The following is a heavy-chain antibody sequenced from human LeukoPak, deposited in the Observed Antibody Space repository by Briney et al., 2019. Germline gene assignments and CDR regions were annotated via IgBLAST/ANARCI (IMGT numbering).Heavy chain of an antibody. J-gene: IGHJ4*02. D-gene: IGHD3-16*01. V-gene: IGHV3-23*01. Sequence: GGSMRLSCAASGFTFSSYVMNWVRQAPGKGLEWVSAISGSGDVTYYADSVKGRFTISRDNSKKTLYLQMNSLRAEDTAAYHCAKDRDGITFGGVIGSDYWGQGTLVTVSS. CDR2: ISGSGDVT. CDR3: AKDRDGITFGGVIGSDY. CDR1: GFTFSSYV.